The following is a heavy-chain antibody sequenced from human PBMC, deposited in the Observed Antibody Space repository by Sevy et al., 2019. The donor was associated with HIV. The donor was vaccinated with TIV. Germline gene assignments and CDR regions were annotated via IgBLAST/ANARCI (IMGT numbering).Heavy chain of an antibody. Sequence: SEILSLTCTVSGGSINSDYWNWIRQPPGKGLEWIGYIYYNGGTNYNTPLKNRVTKSLDTTKNQLSLKLTAVTAADTSVYYGARRRDFDIWGQGTLVTVSS. CDR3: ARRRDFDI. V-gene: IGHV4-59*08. J-gene: IGHJ4*02. CDR1: GGSINSDY. CDR2: IYYNGGT.